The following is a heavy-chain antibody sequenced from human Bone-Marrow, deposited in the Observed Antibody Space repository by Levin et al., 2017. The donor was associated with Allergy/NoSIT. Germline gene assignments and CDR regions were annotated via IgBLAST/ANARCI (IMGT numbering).Heavy chain of an antibody. Sequence: GGSLRLSCAASGFTFSRYDMHWVRQGTGKGLEWVSGIGVGGEPYYPVSVKGRFTISREDAKNSLSLQMNSLRAGDAAVYYCARVANYFYVDVWGKGTTVTVS. V-gene: IGHV3-13*04. CDR3: ARVANYFYVDV. D-gene: IGHD2/OR15-2a*01. J-gene: IGHJ6*03. CDR1: GFTFSRYD. CDR2: IGVGGEP.